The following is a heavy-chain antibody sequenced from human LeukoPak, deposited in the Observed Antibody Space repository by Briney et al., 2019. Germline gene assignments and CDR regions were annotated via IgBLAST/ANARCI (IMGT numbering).Heavy chain of an antibody. J-gene: IGHJ4*02. CDR1: GGSISSGGYS. CDR3: ATGLRFLNY. V-gene: IGHV4-30-2*01. Sequence: PSETLSLTCAVSGGSISSGGYSWSWIRQPPGKGLEWIGYIYHSGSTYYNPSLKSRVIISVDRSKNQFSLKLSSVTAADTAVYYCATGLRFLNYWGQGTLVTVSS. D-gene: IGHD3-3*01. CDR2: IYHSGST.